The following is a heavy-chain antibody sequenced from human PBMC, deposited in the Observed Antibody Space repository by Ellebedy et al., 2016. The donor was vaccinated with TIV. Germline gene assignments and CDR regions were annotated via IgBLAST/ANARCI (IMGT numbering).Heavy chain of an antibody. Sequence: ASVKVSCKASGYTFTGYYMHWVRQAPGQGLEWMGWINPNSGGTNYAQKFQGRVTMTRDTSISTAYMELSRLRSDDTAVYYCARARSSKYYYDSSAPAWFDPWGQGTLVTVSS. CDR2: INPNSGGT. CDR1: GYTFTGYY. J-gene: IGHJ5*02. CDR3: ARARSSKYYYDSSAPAWFDP. D-gene: IGHD3-22*01. V-gene: IGHV1-2*02.